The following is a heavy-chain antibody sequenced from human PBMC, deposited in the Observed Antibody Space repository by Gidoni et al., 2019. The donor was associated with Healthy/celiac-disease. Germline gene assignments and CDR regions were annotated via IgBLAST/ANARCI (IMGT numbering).Heavy chain of an antibody. CDR1: GFTFSSYW. CDR2: IKQDGSEK. D-gene: IGHD3-3*01. CDR3: ARVRYQRIFGVVIYYFDY. V-gene: IGHV3-7*01. J-gene: IGHJ4*02. Sequence: EVQLVESGGGLVQPGGSLRLSCAASGFTFSSYWMSWVRQAPGKGLEWVANIKQDGSEKYYVDSVKGRFTISRDNAKNSLYLQMNSLRAEDTAVYYCARVRYQRIFGVVIYYFDYWGQGTLVTVSS.